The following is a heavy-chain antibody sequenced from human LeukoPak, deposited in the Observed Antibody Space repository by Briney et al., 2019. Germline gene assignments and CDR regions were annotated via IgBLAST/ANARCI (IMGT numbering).Heavy chain of an antibody. V-gene: IGHV4-39*01. Sequence: PSETLSLTCTVSGFSISSYIYYWGWIRQPPGKGLEWIGSINYSGSTYCNPSLKSRVTKSVDTSKNQFSLKLSSVTAADTAVYYCARHLGSSQYDAFDIWGQGTTVTVSS. D-gene: IGHD6-6*01. J-gene: IGHJ3*02. CDR3: ARHLGSSQYDAFDI. CDR2: INYSGST. CDR1: GFSISSYIYY.